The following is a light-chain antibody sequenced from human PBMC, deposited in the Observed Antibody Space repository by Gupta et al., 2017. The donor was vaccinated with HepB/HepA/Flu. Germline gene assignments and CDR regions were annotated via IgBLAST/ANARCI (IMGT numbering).Light chain of an antibody. CDR1: PTVISNY. CDR3: QQYGDSPLT. V-gene: IGKV3-20*01. J-gene: IGKJ5*01. Sequence: ETILTQSPDTLSLSPGERAALSCRASPTVISNYLAWYQQRPGQSPRLVVYGASRRPTDIPDRFSGNGSQTDFTLTISSLEAEDVAVYYCQQYGDSPLTFGQGTRLDIK. CDR2: GAS.